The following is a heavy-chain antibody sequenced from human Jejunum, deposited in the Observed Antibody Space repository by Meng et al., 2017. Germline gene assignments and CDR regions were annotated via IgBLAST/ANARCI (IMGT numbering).Heavy chain of an antibody. V-gene: IGHV3-7*01. CDR3: SIPMVRGPIKEYYYGIDV. D-gene: IGHD3-10*01. CDR1: GFTFSSYW. J-gene: IGHJ6*02. Sequence: GESLKISCAASGFTFSSYWMSWVRQAPGKGLEWVANIKQDGSEKSYVDSVKGRFTISRDNAKNSLFLQRSNLGAEDTAGYYCSIPMVRGPIKEYYYGIDVWGQGTTVTVSS. CDR2: IKQDGSEK.